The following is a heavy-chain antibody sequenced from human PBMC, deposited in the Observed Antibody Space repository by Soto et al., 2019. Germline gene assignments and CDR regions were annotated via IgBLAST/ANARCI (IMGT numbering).Heavy chain of an antibody. Sequence: QVQLVQSGAEVKKPGASLRVSCKASGYTFTSYGINWARQAPGQGLEWIGWVTAYNDERKFAEKFQDRLSMTTDAATTTAFMELRSLKTDHTAMFFCARFEFWSCYSQDHWGQGTLVTRSS. CDR3: ARFEFWSCYSQDH. CDR2: VTAYNDER. D-gene: IGHD3-3*01. CDR1: GYTFTSYG. V-gene: IGHV1-18*04. J-gene: IGHJ4*02.